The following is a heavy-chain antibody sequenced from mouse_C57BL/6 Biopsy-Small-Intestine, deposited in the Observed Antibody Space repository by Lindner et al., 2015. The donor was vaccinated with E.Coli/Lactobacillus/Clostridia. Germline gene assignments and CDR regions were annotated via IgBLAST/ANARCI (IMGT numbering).Heavy chain of an antibody. V-gene: IGHV14-3*01. D-gene: IGHD2-13*01. CDR2: IDPANGNT. J-gene: IGHJ4*01. Sequence: VQLQESGAELVRPGASVKLSCTASGFNIKDDYMHWVKQRPEQGLEWIGRIDPANGNTKYAPKFQDKATITADTSSNTAYLQLSSLTSEDTAVYYCARSDGDYEGYAMDYWGQGTSVTVSS. CDR3: ARSDGDYEGYAMDY. CDR1: GFNIKDDY.